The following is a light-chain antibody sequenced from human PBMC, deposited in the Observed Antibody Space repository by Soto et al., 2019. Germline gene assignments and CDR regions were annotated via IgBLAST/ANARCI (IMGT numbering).Light chain of an antibody. V-gene: IGKV1-33*01. J-gene: IGKJ2*01. CDR1: LDIRSY. CDR2: DAS. CDR3: QQYGNLPRT. Sequence: DIQMTQSPSSLSASVGDRVTITCQASLDIRSYLNWYQHKPGKAPNLMISDASNLEAGVPSRFSGSGSGTDFTFTISSLQPEDIATYYCQQYGNLPRTFGKGTKLEIK.